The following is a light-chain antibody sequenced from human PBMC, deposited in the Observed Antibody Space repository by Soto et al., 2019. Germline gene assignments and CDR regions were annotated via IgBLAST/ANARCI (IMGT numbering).Light chain of an antibody. J-gene: IGKJ5*01. V-gene: IGKV3-20*01. CDR2: GAS. CDR1: QSVTASY. CDR3: QQYGSSIT. Sequence: EIVLTQSPGTLSLSPGERATLSCRASQSVTASYLAWYHHKPGQAPRLLIYGASSRATGIPDRLSGSGSGTDFTLTISRLEPEDFAVYYCQQYGSSITFGQGTRLEIK.